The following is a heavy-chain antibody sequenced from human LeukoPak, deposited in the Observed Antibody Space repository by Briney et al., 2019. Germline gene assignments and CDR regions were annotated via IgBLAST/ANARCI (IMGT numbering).Heavy chain of an antibody. D-gene: IGHD2-21*01. CDR3: ARLWGDYWYFDL. J-gene: IGHJ2*01. V-gene: IGHV3-53*01. Sequence: GGSLRLSCAASGFTVSSNFMSWVRKAPGKGLEWVSVIYSAGSTYYADSVKGRFTISRDNSKNTLYLQMNTLRAEDTAVYYCARLWGDYWYFDLWGRGTLVTVSS. CDR2: IYSAGST. CDR1: GFTVSSNF.